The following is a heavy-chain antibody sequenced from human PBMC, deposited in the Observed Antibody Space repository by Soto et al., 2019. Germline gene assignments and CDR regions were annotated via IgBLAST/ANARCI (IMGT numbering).Heavy chain of an antibody. Sequence: SETLSLTCAVYGGSFSGYYWSWIRQPIGKGLEWIGEINHSGSTNYNPSLKSRVTISVDTSKNQFSLKLSSVTAADTAVYYCARGRYIRWFGELFHNWFDPWGQGTLVTVSS. CDR2: INHSGST. J-gene: IGHJ5*02. CDR1: GGSFSGYY. D-gene: IGHD3-10*01. V-gene: IGHV4-34*01. CDR3: ARGRYIRWFGELFHNWFDP.